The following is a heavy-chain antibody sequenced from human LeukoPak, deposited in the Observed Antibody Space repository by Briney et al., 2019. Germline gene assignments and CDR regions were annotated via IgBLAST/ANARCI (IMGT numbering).Heavy chain of an antibody. V-gene: IGHV4-34*01. Sequence: PSETLSLTCAVYGGSFSGYYWTWIRQPPGKGLEWIGEINHSGSANYNPSLKSRVTISVDTSKNQFSLKLSSVTAADTAVYYCARGLEGNKVQAGTDGFDYWGQGTLVTVSS. J-gene: IGHJ4*02. D-gene: IGHD6-13*01. CDR1: GGSFSGYY. CDR2: INHSGSA. CDR3: ARGLEGNKVQAGTDGFDY.